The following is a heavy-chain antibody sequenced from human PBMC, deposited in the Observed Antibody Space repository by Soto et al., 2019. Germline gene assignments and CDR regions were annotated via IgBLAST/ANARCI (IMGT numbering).Heavy chain of an antibody. CDR2: ISSSSSYI. CDR1: GFTFSSYS. V-gene: IGHV3-21*01. J-gene: IGHJ4*02. D-gene: IGHD6-19*01. CDR3: ARDADLDPSVAGTVY. Sequence: PGGSLRLSCAASGFTFSSYSMNWVRQAPGKGLEWVSSISSSSSYIYYADSVKGRFTISRDNAKNSLYLQMNSLRAEDTAVYYCARDADLDPSVAGTVYWGQGTLVTVSS.